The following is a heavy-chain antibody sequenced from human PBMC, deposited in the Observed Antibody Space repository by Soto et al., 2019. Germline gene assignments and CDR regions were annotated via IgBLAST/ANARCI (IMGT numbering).Heavy chain of an antibody. CDR1: GGSMSSHY. CDR2: ISYSGST. V-gene: IGHV4-59*11. D-gene: IGHD3-16*01. Sequence: PSETLSLTCTVSGGSMSSHYWTWLRQPPGKGLEWIGYISYSGSTYYNPPLKSRVTISADTSRNQFSLKLSSVIAADTAVYYCARADPDASVGYWGQGTLVTVSS. J-gene: IGHJ4*02. CDR3: ARADPDASVGY.